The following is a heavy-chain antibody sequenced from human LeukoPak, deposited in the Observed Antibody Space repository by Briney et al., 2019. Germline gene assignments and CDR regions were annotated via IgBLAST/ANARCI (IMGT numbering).Heavy chain of an antibody. D-gene: IGHD5-18*01. CDR3: AVDSYGKVDDY. CDR1: GGTFISYA. CDR2: IIPILGIA. V-gene: IGHV1-69*04. J-gene: IGHJ4*02. Sequence: SVKVSCKASGGTFISYAISWVRQAPGQGLEWMGRIIPILGIANYAQKFQGRVTITADKSTSTAYMELSSLRSEDTAVYYCAVDSYGKVDDYWGQGTLVTVSS.